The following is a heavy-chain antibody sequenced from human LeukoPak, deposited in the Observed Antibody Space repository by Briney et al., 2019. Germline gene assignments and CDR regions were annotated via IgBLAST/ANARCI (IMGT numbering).Heavy chain of an antibody. J-gene: IGHJ6*03. CDR1: GYTFTGYY. CDR3: ARTYYDFWSGYYRELYYYYMDV. Sequence: GASVKVSCKASGYTFTGYYMHWVRQAPGQGLEWMGWINPNSGGTNYAQKFQGRVTMTRDKSISTAYMELSRLRSDDTAVYYCARTYYDFWSGYYRELYYYYMDVWGKGTTVTVSS. V-gene: IGHV1-2*02. CDR2: INPNSGGT. D-gene: IGHD3-3*01.